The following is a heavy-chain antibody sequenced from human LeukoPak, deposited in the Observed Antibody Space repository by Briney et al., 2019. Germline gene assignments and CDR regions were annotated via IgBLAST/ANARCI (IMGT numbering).Heavy chain of an antibody. D-gene: IGHD3-22*01. J-gene: IGHJ4*02. CDR3: ARQPTKYYDSSGYYPD. V-gene: IGHV5-51*01. Sequence: GESLKISCKGSGYSFTGYWIGWVRQMPGKGLEWMGIIYPGDSDTRYSPSFQGQVTISADKSVSTAYLQWSSLKASDTAMYYCARQPTKYYDSSGYYPDWGQGTLVTVSS. CDR2: IYPGDSDT. CDR1: GYSFTGYW.